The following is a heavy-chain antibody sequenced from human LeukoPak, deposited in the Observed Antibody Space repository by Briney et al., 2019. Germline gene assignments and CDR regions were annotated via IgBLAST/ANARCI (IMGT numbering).Heavy chain of an antibody. D-gene: IGHD3-16*01. V-gene: IGHV4-59*02. Sequence: SVTLSLTCTVSGDSVRSYYWSWIRQPPGKGLEWIGNIHYSGSTKYSSSLKSRVTISVDTSNNQFSLRVTSLTAADTAVYYCARLGALHDAFDVWGQGTLVTVSS. CDR3: ARLGALHDAFDV. J-gene: IGHJ3*01. CDR2: IHYSGST. CDR1: GDSVRSYY.